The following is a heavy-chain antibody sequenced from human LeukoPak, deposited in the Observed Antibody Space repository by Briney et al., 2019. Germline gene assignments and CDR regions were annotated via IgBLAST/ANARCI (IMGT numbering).Heavy chain of an antibody. CDR1: GYTFTGYH. CDR3: AGEWDGTSFSQGMDV. Sequence: ASVKVSCKASGYTFTGYHIHWVRQAPGQGLEWMGRISPNSGGTNLTQKFQDRVTMTRDTSIATACMELSSLISDDTALYYCAGEWDGTSFSQGMDVWGQGTTVTVS. V-gene: IGHV1-2*02. CDR2: ISPNSGGT. J-gene: IGHJ6*02. D-gene: IGHD2-2*01.